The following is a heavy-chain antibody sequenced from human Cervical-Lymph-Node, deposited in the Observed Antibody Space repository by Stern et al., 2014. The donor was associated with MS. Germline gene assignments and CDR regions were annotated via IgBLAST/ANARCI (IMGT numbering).Heavy chain of an antibody. CDR1: GFIFRRYA. CDR3: AKGGSGSYLD. Sequence: VQLEESGGGVVQPGRSLRLSCAASGFIFRRYAIHWVRQAPGKGLEWVALISYDGRDNYYTDSVKGRFTVSRDNANNTVDLEMNSLRLEDTAVYYCAKGGSGSYLDWGQGSLVTVSS. CDR2: ISYDGRDN. J-gene: IGHJ4*02. D-gene: IGHD1-26*01. V-gene: IGHV3-30*04.